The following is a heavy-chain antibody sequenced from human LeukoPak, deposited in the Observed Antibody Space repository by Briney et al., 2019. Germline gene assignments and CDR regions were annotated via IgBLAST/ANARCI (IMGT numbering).Heavy chain of an antibody. V-gene: IGHV3-7*03. CDR2: IKHDGGDK. CDR1: GCTFSNYW. J-gene: IGHJ4*02. CDR3: ARGGNYDILTGYIFDY. Sequence: GGSLRLSCAASGCTFSNYWMSWGRQAPGKGLGGVADIKHDGGDKHYVDSVKGRFTIARDSAKNSLNLQMNSLRAEDTAVYYCARGGNYDILTGYIFDYWGQGTLVTVSS. D-gene: IGHD3-9*01.